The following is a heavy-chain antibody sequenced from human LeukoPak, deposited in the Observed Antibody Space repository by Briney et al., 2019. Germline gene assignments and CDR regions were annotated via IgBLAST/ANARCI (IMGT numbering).Heavy chain of an antibody. V-gene: IGHV4-59*08. D-gene: IGHD3-22*01. CDR2: IYYSGRT. CDR1: RGSISSYY. Sequence: PSETLSLTCTVSRGSISSYYWSWIRQPPGKGLGWIGYIYYSGRTYYNPSLKSRVTISVDTSKNQFSLKLSSVTAADTAVYYCAKFQANYYDSSGYGCFDYWGQGVLVTVSS. CDR3: AKFQANYYDSSGYGCFDY. J-gene: IGHJ4*02.